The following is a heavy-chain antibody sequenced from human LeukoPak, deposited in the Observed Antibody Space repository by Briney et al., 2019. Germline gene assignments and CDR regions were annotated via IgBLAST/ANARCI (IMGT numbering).Heavy chain of an antibody. CDR2: ISGYNGNT. Sequence: GASVKVSCKTSGYTFTNYGISWVRQAPGQGLELMGWISGYNGNTNYVQKFRGRVAMTADTSTSTVYMELRSLRSDDTAVYYCARDIATVQHQDWGQGTLVTVSS. J-gene: IGHJ4*02. CDR1: GYTFTNYG. D-gene: IGHD1-1*01. CDR3: ARDIATVQHQD. V-gene: IGHV1-18*01.